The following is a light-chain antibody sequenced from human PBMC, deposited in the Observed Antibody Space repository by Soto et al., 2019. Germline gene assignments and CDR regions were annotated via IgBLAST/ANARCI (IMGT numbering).Light chain of an antibody. CDR2: AVR. Sequence: QSALTQPASVSGSPGQSITISCTGTSSDVGGRNFVSWYQQHPGKAPKVMLYAVRHRPSGVSNRFSGSKSGNTASLTISGLQAEDEAEYYCSSYTSSSTLLYVFGAGTKLTVL. CDR3: SSYTSSSTLLYV. V-gene: IGLV2-14*01. CDR1: SSDVGGRNF. J-gene: IGLJ1*01.